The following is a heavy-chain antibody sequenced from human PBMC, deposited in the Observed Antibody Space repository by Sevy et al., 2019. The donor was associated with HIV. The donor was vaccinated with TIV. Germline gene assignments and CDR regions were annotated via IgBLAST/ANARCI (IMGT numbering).Heavy chain of an antibody. CDR2: ISNGGTTI. CDR3: ARGYSTLDY. CDR1: GFTFSRYA. D-gene: IGHD1-26*01. Sequence: GGSLRLSCTASGFTFSRYAMNWVRQAPGKGLECVSYISNGGTTIYYGDSVKGRFTSSRDNVKNSLYLQMNSLRDDDTAVYYCARGYSTLDYWGQGTLVTVSS. V-gene: IGHV3-48*02. J-gene: IGHJ4*02.